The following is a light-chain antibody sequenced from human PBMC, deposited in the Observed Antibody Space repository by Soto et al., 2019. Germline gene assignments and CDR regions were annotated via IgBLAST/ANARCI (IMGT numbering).Light chain of an antibody. V-gene: IGLV2-14*01. CDR3: SSYRSSSTPLL. CDR1: SSDVGGYNY. CDR2: EVS. J-gene: IGLJ1*01. Sequence: QSALTQPASVSGSPGQSITISCTGTSSDVGGYNYVSWYQQHPGKAPKLMIYEVSNRPSGVSNRFSGSKSGNTASLTISGLQAEDEADYYCSSYRSSSTPLLFGTGTKVTVL.